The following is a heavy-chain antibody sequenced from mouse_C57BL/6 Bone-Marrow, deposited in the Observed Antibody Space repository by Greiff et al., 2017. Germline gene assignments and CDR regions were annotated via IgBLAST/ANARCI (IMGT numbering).Heavy chain of an antibody. CDR1: GYSITSGYY. D-gene: IGHD1-1*01. Sequence: VQLKESGPGLVKPSQSLSLTCSVTGYSITSGYYWNWIRQFPGNKLEWMGYISYDGSNNYNPSLKNRISITRDTSKNPFFLKLNSVTTEDTATYYCARDKVYYGSSWFAYWGQGTLVTVSA. V-gene: IGHV3-6*01. J-gene: IGHJ3*01. CDR3: ARDKVYYGSSWFAY. CDR2: ISYDGSN.